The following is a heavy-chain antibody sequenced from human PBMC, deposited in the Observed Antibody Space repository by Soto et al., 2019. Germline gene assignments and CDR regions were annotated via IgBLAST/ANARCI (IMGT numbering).Heavy chain of an antibody. Sequence: ASVKVSCKGSGYTFGRDGMHWVRQAPGQGLEWLAWINAINGDTKYSQRFQGRLTVSRDTSTSTAYMELSSLRSEDTAVYYCARDRPCSSTSCYTFNWFDPWGQGTLVTVSS. D-gene: IGHD2-2*02. V-gene: IGHV1-3*01. CDR2: INAINGDT. CDR1: GYTFGRDG. J-gene: IGHJ5*02. CDR3: ARDRPCSSTSCYTFNWFDP.